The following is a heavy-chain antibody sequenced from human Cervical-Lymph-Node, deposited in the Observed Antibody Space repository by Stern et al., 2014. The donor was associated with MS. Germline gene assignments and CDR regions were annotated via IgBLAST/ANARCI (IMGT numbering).Heavy chain of an antibody. CDR2: IYYRGST. J-gene: IGHJ4*02. CDR1: GGSISSGGYY. Sequence: VQLVESGPGLVKPSQTLSLTCTVSGGSISSGGYYWSWIRQHPGKGLEWIGYIYYRGSTYYNPSLKSRVTISVNTSKNHFSLKLSSVTAADTAVYYCARAYYGSSGVDYWGQGTLVTVSS. V-gene: IGHV4-31*03. D-gene: IGHD3-10*01. CDR3: ARAYYGSSGVDY.